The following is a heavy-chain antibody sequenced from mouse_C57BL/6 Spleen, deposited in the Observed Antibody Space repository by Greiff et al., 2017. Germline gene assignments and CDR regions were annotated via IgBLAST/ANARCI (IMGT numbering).Heavy chain of an antibody. D-gene: IGHD3-2*02. Sequence: QVQLQQPGADLVRPGSSVKLSCPASGYTFTSYWMHWVKQRPIQGLELIGNIAPSDSETHSNQQFKNKGTLTVDKSSSTAYMQLSSLTSEDSAVYYCAISRQLSAMDYGGQGTSVTVSS. V-gene: IGHV1-52*01. J-gene: IGHJ4*01. CDR3: AISRQLSAMDY. CDR2: IAPSDSET. CDR1: GYTFTSYW.